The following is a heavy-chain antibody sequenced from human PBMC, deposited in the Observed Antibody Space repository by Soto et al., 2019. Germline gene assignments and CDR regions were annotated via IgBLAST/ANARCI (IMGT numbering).Heavy chain of an antibody. V-gene: IGHV3-48*03. CDR1: GFTFSSCE. J-gene: IGHJ3*02. CDR2: ISSSGSTI. D-gene: IGHD6-19*01. CDR3: ARLYSSGWIDAFDI. Sequence: GGSLRLSCAASGFTFSSCEMNWVRQAPGKGLEWVSYISSSGSTIYYADSVKGRFTISRDNAKNSLYLQMNSLRAEDTAVYYCARLYSSGWIDAFDIWGQGTMVTVSS.